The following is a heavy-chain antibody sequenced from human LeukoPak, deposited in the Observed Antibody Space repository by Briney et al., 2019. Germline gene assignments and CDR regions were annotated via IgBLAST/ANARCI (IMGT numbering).Heavy chain of an antibody. J-gene: IGHJ4*02. CDR2: IYHSGST. V-gene: IGHV4-4*02. CDR3: ARRGRDYYGSGSYFDY. D-gene: IGHD3-10*01. CDR1: GGSISSSNW. Sequence: SETLSLTCAVSGGSISSSNWWSWVRQPPGKGLGWVGEIYHSGSTNYNPSLKSRVTISVDKSKNQFSLKLSSVTAADTAVYYCARRGRDYYGSGSYFDYWGQGTLVTVSS.